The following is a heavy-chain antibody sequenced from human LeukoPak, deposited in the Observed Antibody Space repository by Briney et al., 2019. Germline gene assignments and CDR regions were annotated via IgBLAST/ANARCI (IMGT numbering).Heavy chain of an antibody. CDR2: IYYSGST. CDR3: ASSTWYSSGPSF. J-gene: IGHJ3*01. D-gene: IGHD6-19*01. CDR1: GGSISSNNYY. Sequence: SETLSLTCTVSGGSISSNNYYWGWIRQPPGKGLEWIGSIYYSGSTYYNPSLKSRVTISVDTSKNQFSLKLNSVTAADTAVFYCASSTWYSSGPSFWGQGTMVTVSS. V-gene: IGHV4-39*07.